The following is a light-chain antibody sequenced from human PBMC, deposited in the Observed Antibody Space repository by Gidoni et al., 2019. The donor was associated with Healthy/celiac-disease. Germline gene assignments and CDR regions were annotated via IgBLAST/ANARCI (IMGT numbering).Light chain of an antibody. CDR1: QSVSSSY. Sequence: ELVLTQSPGTLALSPGERATLSCRASQSVSSSYLAWYQQKHGQAPRLLIYGASSRATGIPDRFSGSGSGTDFTLTISRLDPEDFAAYYCQQYGSPWTFGQGTKVEIK. CDR2: GAS. V-gene: IGKV3-20*01. J-gene: IGKJ1*01. CDR3: QQYGSPWT.